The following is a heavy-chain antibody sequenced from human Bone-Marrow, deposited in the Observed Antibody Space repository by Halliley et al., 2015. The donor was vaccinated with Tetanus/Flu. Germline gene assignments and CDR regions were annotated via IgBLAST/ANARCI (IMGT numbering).Heavy chain of an antibody. CDR2: INHSGPT. J-gene: IGHJ5*02. CDR3: ARGATEIPQSWFDP. Sequence: GWFGYINHSGPTFYNPSFRGRVTMSVDRSKNQVSLRLNSVTAADTGVYYCARGATEIPQSWFDPWGPGISVTVSS. D-gene: IGHD2-21*01. V-gene: IGHV4-30-2*01.